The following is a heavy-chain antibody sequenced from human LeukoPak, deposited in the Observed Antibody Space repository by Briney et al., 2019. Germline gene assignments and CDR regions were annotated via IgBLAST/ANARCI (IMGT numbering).Heavy chain of an antibody. J-gene: IGHJ5*02. D-gene: IGHD3-3*01. CDR2: IQPGDSIV. V-gene: IGHV5-51*01. CDR1: GNSFSSYW. CDR3: ACRKYYDTWSDP. Sequence: GESLKISCKGFGNSFSSYWIGCVRQMPREGLEWVGSIQPGDSIVHYSPSFQGQVTISADRSSSTAYLQWTSLKGSDSSMYYCACRKYYDTWSDPWGQGTLVTVSS.